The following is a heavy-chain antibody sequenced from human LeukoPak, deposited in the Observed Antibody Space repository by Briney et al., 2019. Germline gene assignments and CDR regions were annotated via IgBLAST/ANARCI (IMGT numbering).Heavy chain of an antibody. Sequence: SETLSLTCTVSGGSISSYYWSWIRQPPGKGLEWIGYIYYSGSTNYNPSLKSRVTISVDTSKNQFSLKLSSVTAADTAVCYCARATKLLWFGELLEKGSYYFDYWGQGTLVTVSS. D-gene: IGHD3-10*01. V-gene: IGHV4-59*01. CDR2: IYYSGST. CDR1: GGSISSYY. CDR3: ARATKLLWFGELLEKGSYYFDY. J-gene: IGHJ4*02.